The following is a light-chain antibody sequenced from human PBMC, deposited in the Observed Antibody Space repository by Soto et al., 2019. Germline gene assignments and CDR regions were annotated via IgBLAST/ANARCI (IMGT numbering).Light chain of an antibody. CDR3: RSFISSNTWV. V-gene: IGLV2-14*01. Sequence: QSALTQPASVSGSPGQSITISCTGTSSDVGGYKYVSWYQQHPDKAPKLMIYEVTNRPSGVSNRCSGSKSGNTASLTSSGLQAEDEADYYCRSFISSNTWVFGGGTKLTVL. J-gene: IGLJ3*02. CDR2: EVT. CDR1: SSDVGGYKY.